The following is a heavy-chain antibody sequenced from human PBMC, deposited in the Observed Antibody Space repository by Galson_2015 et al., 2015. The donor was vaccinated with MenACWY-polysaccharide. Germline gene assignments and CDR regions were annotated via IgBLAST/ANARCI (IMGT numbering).Heavy chain of an antibody. Sequence: IGYIYYSGSTNYNPSLTSRVTISVDTSKNQFSLKLSSVTAADTAVYYCARVGNMIADAFDIWGQGTMVTVSS. J-gene: IGHJ3*02. V-gene: IGHV4-59*01. CDR3: ARVGNMIADAFDI. D-gene: IGHD3-22*01. CDR2: IYYSGST.